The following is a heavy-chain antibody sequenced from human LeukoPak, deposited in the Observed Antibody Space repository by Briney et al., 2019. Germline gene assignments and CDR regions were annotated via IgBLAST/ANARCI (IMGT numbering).Heavy chain of an antibody. D-gene: IGHD6-19*01. Sequence: ASVKVSCKASGGTFSSYAISWVRQAPGQGLEWMGRIIPIFGTANYAQKFQGRVTITTDESTSTAYMELSSQRSEDTAVYYCARDESSGRPNWGQGTLVTVSS. V-gene: IGHV1-69*05. CDR1: GGTFSSYA. J-gene: IGHJ4*02. CDR3: ARDESSGRPN. CDR2: IIPIFGTA.